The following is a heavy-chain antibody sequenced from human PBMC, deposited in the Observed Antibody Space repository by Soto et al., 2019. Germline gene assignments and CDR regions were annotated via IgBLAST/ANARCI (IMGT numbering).Heavy chain of an antibody. D-gene: IGHD4-17*01. CDR2: MNPNSGDT. CDR3: ARERGDYMDSSNYYLDV. J-gene: IGHJ6*03. V-gene: IGHV1-8*01. Sequence: QVQLVQSGAEVKKPGASVKVSCKASGYTFSSYNINWVRQATGQGLEWMAWMNPNSGDTGYAQKFQGRVTMTRNTSISTAYMELSSLRSEDTAVYYCARERGDYMDSSNYYLDVWGKGTTVTVSS. CDR1: GYTFSSYN.